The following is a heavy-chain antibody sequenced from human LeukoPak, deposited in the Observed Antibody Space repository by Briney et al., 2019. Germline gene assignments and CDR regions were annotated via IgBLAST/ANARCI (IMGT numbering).Heavy chain of an antibody. CDR2: IKQDGSEK. J-gene: IGHJ4*02. CDR3: ARDRLLWFGESPRYFDY. CDR1: GFTFSSYW. Sequence: GGSLRLSCAASGFTFSSYWMSWVRQAPGKGLEWVANIKQDGSEKYYVDSVKGRFTISRDNAKNSLYLQMNSLRAEDTAVYYCARDRLLWFGESPRYFDYWGQGTLVTVSS. V-gene: IGHV3-7*01. D-gene: IGHD3-10*01.